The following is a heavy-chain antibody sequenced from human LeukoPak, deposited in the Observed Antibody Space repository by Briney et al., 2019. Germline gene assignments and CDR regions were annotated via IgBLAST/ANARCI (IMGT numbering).Heavy chain of an antibody. V-gene: IGHV3-74*01. CDR1: GFTFSSYW. J-gene: IGHJ3*02. CDR2: INSDGSST. CDR3: AREFGYYQTHDAFDI. Sequence: PGGSLRLSCAASGFTFSSYWMHWVRQAPGKGLVWVSRINSDGSSTSYADSVKGRFTISRDNAKNTLYLQMNSLRAEDTAVYYCAREFGYYQTHDAFDIWGQGTMVTVSS. D-gene: IGHD3-22*01.